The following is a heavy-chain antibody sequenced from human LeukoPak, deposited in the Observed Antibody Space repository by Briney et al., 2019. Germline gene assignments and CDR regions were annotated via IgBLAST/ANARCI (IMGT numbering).Heavy chain of an antibody. V-gene: IGHV3-23*01. CDR2: IFPSGGEI. CDR1: GFTFSTFA. J-gene: IGHJ4*02. Sequence: GGSLRLSCAASGFTFSTFAMLWVRQPPGKGLEWVSSIFPSGGEIHYADSVRGRFTISRDNSKSIPSLQMNSLRAEDTAIYYCATYRQVLLPFESWGQGTLVTVSS. D-gene: IGHD5-18*01. CDR3: ATYRQVLLPFES.